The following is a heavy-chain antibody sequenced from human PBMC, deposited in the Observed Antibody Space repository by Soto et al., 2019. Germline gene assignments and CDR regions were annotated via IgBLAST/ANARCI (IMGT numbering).Heavy chain of an antibody. V-gene: IGHV5-51*01. D-gene: IGHD2-2*01. Sequence: GESLKISCEASGYSFTSYWIGWVRQMPGKGLEWMGIIYPGDSDTRYSPSFQGQVAMSVDKSISTAYLQWNSLKASDTAMYYCARHGGRLIAPAYWGQGTLVTVSS. J-gene: IGHJ4*02. CDR3: ARHGGRLIAPAY. CDR2: IYPGDSDT. CDR1: GYSFTSYW.